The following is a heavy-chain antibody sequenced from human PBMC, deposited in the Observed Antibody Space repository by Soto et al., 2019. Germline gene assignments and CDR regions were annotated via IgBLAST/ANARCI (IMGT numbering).Heavy chain of an antibody. CDR2: IIPIFGTA. CDR1: GGTFSSYA. J-gene: IGHJ4*02. Sequence: SVKVSCKDSGGTFSSYAISWVRQAPGQGLEWMGGIIPIFGTANYAQKFQGRVTIIADESTSTAYMEVTSLRSEDTAVYYCARAPILVGVTPYENYFDSWGQGTLVTVSS. V-gene: IGHV1-69*13. D-gene: IGHD3-3*01. CDR3: ARAPILVGVTPYENYFDS.